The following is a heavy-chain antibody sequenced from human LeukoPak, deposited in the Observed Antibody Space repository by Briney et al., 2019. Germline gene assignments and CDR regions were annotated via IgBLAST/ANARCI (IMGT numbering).Heavy chain of an antibody. CDR1: GFTFSSYA. J-gene: IGHJ4*02. V-gene: IGHV3-23*01. Sequence: GGSLRLSCAASGFTFSSYAMSWVRQAPGKGLEWASAISGSGGSTYYADSVKGRFTISRDNSKNTLYLQMNSLRAEDTAVYYCAEDRGQWLVRYFDYWGQGTLVTVSS. CDR3: AEDRGQWLVRYFDY. CDR2: ISGSGGST. D-gene: IGHD6-19*01.